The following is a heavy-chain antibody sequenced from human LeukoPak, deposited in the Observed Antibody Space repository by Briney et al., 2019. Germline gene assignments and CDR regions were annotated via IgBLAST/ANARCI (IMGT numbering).Heavy chain of an antibody. CDR2: ISSTSSTI. Sequence: GGSLRLSCAASGFTFSSYSGSWVRQAPGKGLAWVSYISSTSSTIYYADSVKGRFTISRDNAKNSLYLQMNSLRAEDTAVYYCARLYYYDSTGYYYPWGQGTQVTVSS. CDR1: GFTFSSYS. J-gene: IGHJ5*02. CDR3: ARLYYYDSTGYYYP. V-gene: IGHV3-48*04. D-gene: IGHD3-22*01.